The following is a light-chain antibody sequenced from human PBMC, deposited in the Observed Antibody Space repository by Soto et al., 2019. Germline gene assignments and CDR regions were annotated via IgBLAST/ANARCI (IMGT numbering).Light chain of an antibody. Sequence: QSLQTQPPSVSWAPGQRVTISCTGSSSNIGAGYDVHWYQQLPGTAPKLLIYGNSNRPSGVPDRFSGSKSGTSASLAITGLQAEDEADYYCQSYDSSLSGYYVFGTGTKVTXL. V-gene: IGLV1-40*01. CDR3: QSYDSSLSGYYV. J-gene: IGLJ1*01. CDR2: GNS. CDR1: SSNIGAGYD.